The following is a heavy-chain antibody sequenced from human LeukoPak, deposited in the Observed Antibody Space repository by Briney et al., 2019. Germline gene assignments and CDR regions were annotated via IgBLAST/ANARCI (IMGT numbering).Heavy chain of an antibody. Sequence: ASVKVSCKASGYTFTSYGISWVRQAPGQGLEWVGWISAYNGNTNYAQKLQGRVTMTTDTSTSTAYMELRSLRSDDTAVYYCARPLSYYDSSGYSGGFDYWGQGTLVTVSS. D-gene: IGHD3-22*01. CDR1: GYTFTSYG. V-gene: IGHV1-18*01. J-gene: IGHJ4*02. CDR3: ARPLSYYDSSGYSGGFDY. CDR2: ISAYNGNT.